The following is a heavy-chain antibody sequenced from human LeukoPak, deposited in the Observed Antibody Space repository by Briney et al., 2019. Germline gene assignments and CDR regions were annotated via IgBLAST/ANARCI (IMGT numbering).Heavy chain of an antibody. V-gene: IGHV3-33*01. CDR3: AREHGGIAARHDAFDI. CDR2: IWYDGSNK. D-gene: IGHD6-6*01. CDR1: GFTFSSYG. Sequence: PGGSLRLSCAASGFTFSSYGMHWVRQAPGKGLEWVAVIWYDGSNKYYADSVKGRFTISRDNSKNTLYLQMNSLRAEDTAVYYCAREHGGIAARHDAFDIWGQGTMVTVSS. J-gene: IGHJ3*02.